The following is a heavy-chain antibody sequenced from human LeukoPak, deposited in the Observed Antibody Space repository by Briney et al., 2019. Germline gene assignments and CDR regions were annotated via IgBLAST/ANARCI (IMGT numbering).Heavy chain of an antibody. J-gene: IGHJ6*03. CDR2: IYTSGST. CDR3: AGAVAGYYYYYYMDV. CDR1: GGSISSYY. Sequence: SETLSLTCTVSGGSISSYYWSWIRQPPGKGLEWIGYIYTSGSTNYNPPLKSRVTISVDTSKNQFSLKLSSVTAADTAVYYCAGAVAGYYYYYYMDVWGKGTTVTVSS. D-gene: IGHD6-19*01. V-gene: IGHV4-4*09.